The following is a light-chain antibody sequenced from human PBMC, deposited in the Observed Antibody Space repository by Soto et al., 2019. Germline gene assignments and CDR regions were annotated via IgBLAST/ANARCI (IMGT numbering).Light chain of an antibody. CDR2: GAS. Sequence: EIVVTQSPATLSVSPGERVTLSCRASQSVSSSYLAWYQQKPGQAPRLLIYGASNRASGVPARFSGSGSGTDFTLTISRLEPEDFAVYYCQQYGGSPRTFGQGTKVDIK. V-gene: IGKV3-20*01. CDR3: QQYGGSPRT. J-gene: IGKJ1*01. CDR1: QSVSSSY.